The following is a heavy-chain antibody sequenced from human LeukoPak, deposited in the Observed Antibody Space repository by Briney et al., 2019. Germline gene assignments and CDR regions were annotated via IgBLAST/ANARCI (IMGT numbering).Heavy chain of an antibody. CDR1: GYTLTDYY. CDR2: MNPNSGDT. Sequence: GASVKVSCKASGYTLTDYYIHWVRQASGQGLEWMGWMNPNSGDTNSAQSFQGRVTMTRETSISTAYMELSRLRFDDTAVYYCARVRRYYYGMDVWGQGTTVTVSS. CDR3: ARVRRYYYGMDV. V-gene: IGHV1-2*02. J-gene: IGHJ6*02.